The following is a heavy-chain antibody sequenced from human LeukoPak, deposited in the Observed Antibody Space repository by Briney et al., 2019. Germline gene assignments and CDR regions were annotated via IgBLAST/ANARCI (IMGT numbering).Heavy chain of an antibody. D-gene: IGHD6-19*01. Sequence: GGSLRLSCAASGFTFSSYSMNWVRQAPGKGLEWVSSISSSSSYIYYADSVKGRFTISRDNAKNSLYLQMNSLRAEDTALYYCGKHFYSSGEYFFDYWGQGTLVTVSS. J-gene: IGHJ4*02. CDR1: GFTFSSYS. V-gene: IGHV3-21*04. CDR2: ISSSSSYI. CDR3: GKHFYSSGEYFFDY.